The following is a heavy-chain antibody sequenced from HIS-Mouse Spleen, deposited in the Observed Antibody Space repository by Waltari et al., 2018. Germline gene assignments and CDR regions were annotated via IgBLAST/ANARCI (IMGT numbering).Heavy chain of an antibody. CDR1: GGPISSGGYY. V-gene: IGHV4-31*03. J-gene: IGHJ5*02. CDR2: IYYSGST. D-gene: IGHD3-3*01. CDR3: ARSPYYDFWSGYSDNWFDP. Sequence: QVQLQESGPGLVKPSQTLSLTCTVSGGPISSGGYYWTWIRQHPGQALEWIGYIYYSGSTYYNPSLKSRVTISVDTSKNQFSLKLSSVTAADTAVYYCARSPYYDFWSGYSDNWFDPWGQGTLVTVSS.